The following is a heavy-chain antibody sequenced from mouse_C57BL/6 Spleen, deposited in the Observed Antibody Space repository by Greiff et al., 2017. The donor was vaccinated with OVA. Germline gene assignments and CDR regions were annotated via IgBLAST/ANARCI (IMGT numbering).Heavy chain of an antibody. CDR3: ARSTGTEVDY. CDR2: ISSGSSTI. J-gene: IGHJ2*01. D-gene: IGHD4-1*01. Sequence: EVQRVESGGGLVKPGGSLKLSCAASGFTFSDYGMHWVRQAPEKGLEWVAYISSGSSTIYYADTVKGRFPISRDNAKNTLFLQMTSLRSEDTAMYYCARSTGTEVDYWGQGTTLTVSS. CDR1: GFTFSDYG. V-gene: IGHV5-17*01.